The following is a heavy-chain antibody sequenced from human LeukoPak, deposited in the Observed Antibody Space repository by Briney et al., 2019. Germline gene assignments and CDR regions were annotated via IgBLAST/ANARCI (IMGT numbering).Heavy chain of an antibody. CDR3: ARVRIYEYSSSNRAFDI. CDR1: GGTFSSYA. J-gene: IGHJ3*02. Sequence: SVKVSCKASGGTFSSYAISWVRQAPGQGLEWMGRIIPILGIANYAQKLQGRVTMTTDTSTSTAYMELRGLRSDDTAVYYCARVRIYEYSSSNRAFDIWGQGTMVTVSS. CDR2: IIPILGIA. V-gene: IGHV1-69*04. D-gene: IGHD6-6*01.